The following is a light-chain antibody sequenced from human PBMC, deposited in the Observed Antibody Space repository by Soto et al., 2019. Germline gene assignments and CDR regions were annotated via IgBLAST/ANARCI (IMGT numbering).Light chain of an antibody. CDR1: SSNIASNT. Sequence: QSVLTQPPSASGTPGQRVTVSCSGSSSNIASNTVNWYQQLPGTAPKLLIYSNDQRPSGVPDRFSASKSGTSASLAISGLQSEDAADYYCASWDDRLNGHVFGNGTKLTV. CDR2: SND. V-gene: IGLV1-44*01. J-gene: IGLJ1*01. CDR3: ASWDDRLNGHV.